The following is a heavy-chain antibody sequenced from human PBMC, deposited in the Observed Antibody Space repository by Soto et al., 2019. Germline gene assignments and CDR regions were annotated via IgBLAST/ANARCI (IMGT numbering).Heavy chain of an antibody. CDR1: GGTFSNSA. Sequence: QVQLVQSGAEVKKPGSSVKVSCKASGGTFSNSAISWVRQAPGQGLEWMGGIMPIFRTPDYAQKFQGRVTITADESTSTAYMELSGLRSEDTAVYYCARDKDRQQLGGNYYYIMDVWGQGTTVTVSS. CDR2: IMPIFRTP. V-gene: IGHV1-69*12. D-gene: IGHD3-3*02. J-gene: IGHJ6*02. CDR3: ARDKDRQQLGGNYYYIMDV.